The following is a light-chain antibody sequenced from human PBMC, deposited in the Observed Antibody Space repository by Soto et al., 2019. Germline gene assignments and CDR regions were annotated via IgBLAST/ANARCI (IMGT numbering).Light chain of an antibody. CDR2: GAS. CDR3: QQYCTSPLT. V-gene: IGKV3-20*01. Sequence: EIVLTQSTGTLSWSPGERATLSCRASQSVSSSYLAWYQQKPGQAPRLLSYGASSRATGIPDRFSGSGSGTDFTLTISRLEPEDFAVFYCQQYCTSPLTFGGGTKVEIK. J-gene: IGKJ4*02. CDR1: QSVSSSY.